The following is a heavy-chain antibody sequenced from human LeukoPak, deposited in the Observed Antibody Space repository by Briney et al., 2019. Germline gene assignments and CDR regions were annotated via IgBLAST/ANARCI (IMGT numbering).Heavy chain of an antibody. CDR3: ARELPSTGNWFDP. Sequence: SETLSLTCNISGVPITGYYWSWIRLAPRRGLEWIGYMYYSGDSNSNPSLEGRVTMSADTSTNQFSLRLTSVTAADTAIYYCARELPSTGNWFDPWGQGILVTVSS. V-gene: IGHV4-59*01. J-gene: IGHJ5*02. D-gene: IGHD1-14*01. CDR1: GVPITGYY. CDR2: MYYSGDS.